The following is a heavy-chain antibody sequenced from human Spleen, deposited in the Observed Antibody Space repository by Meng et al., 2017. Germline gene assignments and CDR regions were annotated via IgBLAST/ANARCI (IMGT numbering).Heavy chain of an antibody. CDR3: ARSRRYFDY. Sequence: QGRLVESGGCVVQPGRSLRLSFAASGFTFSRYGMHWVRQAPGKGLEWVAVIWYDGSNKYYADSVKGRFTISRDNSKNTVYLQMNSLTAEDTAVYYCARSRRYFDYWGQGTLVTVSS. CDR2: IWYDGSNK. D-gene: IGHD2-2*01. V-gene: IGHV3-30*19. J-gene: IGHJ4*02. CDR1: GFTFSRYG.